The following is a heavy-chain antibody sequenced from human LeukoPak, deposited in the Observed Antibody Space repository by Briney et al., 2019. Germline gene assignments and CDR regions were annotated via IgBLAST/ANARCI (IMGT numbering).Heavy chain of an antibody. V-gene: IGHV4-4*02. CDR2: IYHSGST. J-gene: IGHJ4*02. Sequence: SETLSLTCAVSGGSISSSNWWSWVRQPPGKGLEWIGEIYHSGSTNYNPSLKSRVTISVDKSKNQCSLKLSSVTAADTAVYYCARVATVTTMGYFDYWGQGTLVTVSS. CDR3: ARVATVTTMGYFDY. CDR1: GGSISSSNW. D-gene: IGHD4-11*01.